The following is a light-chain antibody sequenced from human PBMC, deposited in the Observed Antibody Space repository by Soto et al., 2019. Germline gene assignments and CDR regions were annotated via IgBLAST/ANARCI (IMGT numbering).Light chain of an antibody. CDR1: QSINNY. V-gene: IGKV1-39*01. J-gene: IGKJ2*01. Sequence: DIQMPQSPSSLSASVGDRVTITCRASQSINNYLSWHQQKPGKAPKLLIYTASTLQGGVPSRFSGSGSGTEFTLTITSLQPEDFATYYCQEYYSNLYTFGQGTKLEIK. CDR3: QEYYSNLYT. CDR2: TAS.